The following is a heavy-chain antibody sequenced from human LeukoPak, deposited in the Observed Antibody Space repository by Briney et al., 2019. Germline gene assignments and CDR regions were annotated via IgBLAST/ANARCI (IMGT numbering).Heavy chain of an antibody. Sequence: GGSLILSCAASGFTFSSYSMNWVRQAPGKGLEWVSSISSSSSYIYYADSVKDRFTISRDNAKNSLYLQMNSLRAEDTAVYYCARAKMNTMVRGVIHYYGMDVWGQGTTVTVSS. CDR2: ISSSSSYI. J-gene: IGHJ6*02. D-gene: IGHD3-10*01. V-gene: IGHV3-21*01. CDR3: ARAKMNTMVRGVIHYYGMDV. CDR1: GFTFSSYS.